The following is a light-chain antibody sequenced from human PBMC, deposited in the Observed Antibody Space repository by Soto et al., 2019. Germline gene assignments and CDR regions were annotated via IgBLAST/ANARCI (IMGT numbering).Light chain of an antibody. CDR1: SSDVGDYNL. CDR3: CSYAGSSTYV. Sequence: QSVLTQPASVSGSTGQSITISCTGTSSDVGDYNLVSWYQQHPGKAPKLMIYEGSKRPSGVSILFSGSKSGNTASLTISGLQADDEADYYCCSYAGSSTYVFGTGTKVTVL. CDR2: EGS. V-gene: IGLV2-23*01. J-gene: IGLJ1*01.